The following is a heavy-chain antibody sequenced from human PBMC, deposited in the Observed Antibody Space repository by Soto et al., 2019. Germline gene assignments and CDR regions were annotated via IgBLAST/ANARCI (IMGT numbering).Heavy chain of an antibody. V-gene: IGHV3-23*01. Sequence: GGSLRLSCAASGFTFSSYAMSWVRQAPGKGLEWVSAISGSGGSTYYADSVKGRFTISRDNSKNTLYLQMNSLRAEDTAVYYCAKYRSGWYVYYGMDVWGQGTTVTVSS. J-gene: IGHJ6*02. CDR2: ISGSGGST. D-gene: IGHD6-19*01. CDR3: AKYRSGWYVYYGMDV. CDR1: GFTFSSYA.